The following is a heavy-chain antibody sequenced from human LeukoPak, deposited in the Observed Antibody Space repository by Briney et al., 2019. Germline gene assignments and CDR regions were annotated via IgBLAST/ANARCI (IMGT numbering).Heavy chain of an antibody. CDR2: INWNGGST. V-gene: IGHV3-20*04. J-gene: IGHJ4*02. Sequence: GGSLRLSCAASGFTFDDYGMSWVRQAPGKGLEWVSGINWNGGSTGYADSVKGRFTISRDNAKNSLYLQMNSLRAEDTALYYCARDFSSYATYYFDYWGQGTLVTVSS. CDR3: ARDFSSYATYYFDY. CDR1: GFTFDDYG. D-gene: IGHD1-26*01.